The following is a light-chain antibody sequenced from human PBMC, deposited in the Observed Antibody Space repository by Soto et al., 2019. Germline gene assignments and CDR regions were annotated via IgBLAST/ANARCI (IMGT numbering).Light chain of an antibody. CDR1: QTISSW. V-gene: IGKV1-39*01. CDR2: AAS. J-gene: IGKJ1*01. CDR3: QQTYSIPWA. Sequence: IQMTQSPSTLSGSVGDRVTITCRASQTISSWLAWYQQKPGKAPKLLIYAASSLQSGVPSRFSGSGAGADFTLTISSLQPEDFATYYCQQTYSIPWAFGQGNKVDIK.